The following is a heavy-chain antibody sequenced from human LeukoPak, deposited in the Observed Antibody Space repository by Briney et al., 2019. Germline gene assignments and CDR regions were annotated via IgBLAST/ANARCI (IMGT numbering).Heavy chain of an antibody. CDR3: ATDGGYTYGSLTRDY. CDR1: GLTFSNYG. Sequence: GALRLSCAVSGLTFSNYGMHWVRQAPGKGLEWVGVISFDGSDKYYGDSVKGRFTISRDNSKNMLYLQMNGLRAEDTAVYYCATDGGYTYGSLTRDYWGQGTLVTVSS. D-gene: IGHD5-18*01. V-gene: IGHV3-30*03. J-gene: IGHJ4*02. CDR2: ISFDGSDK.